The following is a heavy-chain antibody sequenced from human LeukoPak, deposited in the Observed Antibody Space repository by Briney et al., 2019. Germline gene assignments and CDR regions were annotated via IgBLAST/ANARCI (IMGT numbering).Heavy chain of an antibody. CDR1: GASINSHY. D-gene: IGHD2/OR15-2a*01. V-gene: IGHV3-7*04. CDR2: INQAGTEK. CDR3: ARNMGDY. Sequence: ETLSLTCSVSGASINSHYWTWVRQAPGKGLEWVANINQAGTEKNYVDSVKGRFTISRDNAKNSLYLQMNSLRAEDTAVYYCARNMGDYWGQGTLVTVSS. J-gene: IGHJ4*02.